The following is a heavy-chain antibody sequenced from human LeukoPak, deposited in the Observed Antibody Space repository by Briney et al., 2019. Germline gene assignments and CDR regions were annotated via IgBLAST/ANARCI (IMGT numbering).Heavy chain of an antibody. CDR3: ARVGYYASGPFSYFDY. V-gene: IGHV3-30-3*01. Sequence: GGSLRLSCVASGFXFSGYAMHWVRQAPGKGLEWVAVISYDGSNEYYADSVKGRFTVSRDNSKNTLYLQMNSLSVEDTAVYYCARVGYYASGPFSYFDYWGQGTLVTVSS. CDR2: ISYDGSNE. CDR1: GFXFSGYA. J-gene: IGHJ4*02. D-gene: IGHD3-10*01.